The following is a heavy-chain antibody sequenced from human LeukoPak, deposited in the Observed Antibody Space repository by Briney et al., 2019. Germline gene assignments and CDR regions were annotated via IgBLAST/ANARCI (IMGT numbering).Heavy chain of an antibody. CDR1: GFTFSDYY. V-gene: IGHV3-11*01. Sequence: GGSLRLSCAASGFTFSDYYMSWIRQAPGKGLEWVSYISSSGSTIYYADSVKGRFTISRDNAKNSLYLQMNSLRAEDTAVYYCARCRYYCDSSGYYYVGYFDLWGRGTLVTVSS. J-gene: IGHJ2*01. CDR3: ARCRYYCDSSGYYYVGYFDL. D-gene: IGHD3-22*01. CDR2: ISSSGSTI.